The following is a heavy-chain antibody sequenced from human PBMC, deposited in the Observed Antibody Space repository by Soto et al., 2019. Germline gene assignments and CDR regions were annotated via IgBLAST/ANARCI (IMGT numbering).Heavy chain of an antibody. J-gene: IGHJ4*02. CDR3: ARGVKVYYDSSGYYYYFDY. CDR1: GGSFSGYY. D-gene: IGHD3-22*01. CDR2: INHSGGT. V-gene: IGHV4-34*01. Sequence: SETLSLTCAVYGGSFSGYYWSWIRQPPGKGLEWIGEINHSGGTNYNPSLKSRVTISVDTSKNQFSLKLSSVTAADTAVYYCARGVKVYYDSSGYYYYFDYWGQGTLVTVSS.